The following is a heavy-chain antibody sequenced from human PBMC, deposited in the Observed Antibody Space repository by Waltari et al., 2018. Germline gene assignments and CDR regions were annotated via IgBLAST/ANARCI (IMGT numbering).Heavy chain of an antibody. CDR2: MQYRGST. V-gene: IGHV4-39*01. CDR3: GRIAFGDEGGYFQY. D-gene: IGHD4-17*01. Sequence: QLQLQESGPGLVKPSATLSLTCTVSGGSISTNYNWGWIRQPPGKGLEWMGNMQYRGSTFYNPALESRVTISLDTWKNQFSLRLSSVGAADTAVYFCGRIAFGDEGGYFQYWGQDTLVTVSS. J-gene: IGHJ1*01. CDR1: GGSISTNYN.